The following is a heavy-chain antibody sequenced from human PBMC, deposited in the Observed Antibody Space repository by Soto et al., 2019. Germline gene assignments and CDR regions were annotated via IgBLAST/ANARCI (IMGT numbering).Heavy chain of an antibody. CDR1: GFTFSSYA. J-gene: IGHJ4*02. CDR2: ISCSGDTT. Sequence: GSLRLSCSASGFTFSSYAMSWVRQAPGKGLEWVSVISCSGDTTYYADSVKGRFTISRDNSKNTLYLQMNSLRAEDTAVYYCAKANDFWSGLIDHWGQGTQVTAPQ. CDR3: AKANDFWSGLIDH. V-gene: IGHV3-23*01. D-gene: IGHD3-3*01.